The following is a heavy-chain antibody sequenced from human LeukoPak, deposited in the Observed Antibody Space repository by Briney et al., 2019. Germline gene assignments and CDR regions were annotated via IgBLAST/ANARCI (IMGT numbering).Heavy chain of an antibody. CDR2: ISSSGRSI. Sequence: PGGSLRLSCAASGFTFSSDSMNWVRQAPGKGLEWVSYISSSGRSIYYADSVKGRFTISRDNAKNSLYLQTNSLRAEDTAIYYCARVTAHWFDPWGQGTLVTVSS. CDR3: ARVTAHWFDP. V-gene: IGHV3-48*04. J-gene: IGHJ5*02. CDR1: GFTFSSDS.